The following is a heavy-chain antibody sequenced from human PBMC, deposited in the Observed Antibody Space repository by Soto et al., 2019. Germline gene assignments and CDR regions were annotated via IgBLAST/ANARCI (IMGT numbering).Heavy chain of an antibody. J-gene: IGHJ2*01. CDR1: GFTFSSYA. V-gene: IGHV3-23*01. D-gene: IGHD3-9*01. Sequence: GGSLRLSCAASGFTFSSYAMSWVRQAPGKGLEWVSAISGSGGSTYYADSVKGRFTISRDNSKNTLYLQMNSLRAEDTAVYYCAKEGYDILTGYYTLYWYFDLWGRGTLVTVSS. CDR2: ISGSGGST. CDR3: AKEGYDILTGYYTLYWYFDL.